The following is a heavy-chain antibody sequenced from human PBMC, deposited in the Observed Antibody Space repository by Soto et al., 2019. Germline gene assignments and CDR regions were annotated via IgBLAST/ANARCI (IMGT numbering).Heavy chain of an antibody. Sequence: QVQLVQSGAEVKKPGSSVKVSCKASGGTFSSYAISWVRQAPGQGLEWMGGIIPIFGTANYAQKCQGRVTITADKSTSTAYMELSSLRSEDTAVYYCARGGYYDFWSGSFDYYYYGMDVWGQGTTVTVSS. V-gene: IGHV1-69*06. CDR2: IIPIFGTA. D-gene: IGHD3-3*01. CDR3: ARGGYYDFWSGSFDYYYYGMDV. CDR1: GGTFSSYA. J-gene: IGHJ6*02.